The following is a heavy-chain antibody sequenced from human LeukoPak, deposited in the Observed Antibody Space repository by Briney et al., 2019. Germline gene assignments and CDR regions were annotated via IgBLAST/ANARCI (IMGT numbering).Heavy chain of an antibody. Sequence: GGSLRLSCAVSGLTVSSNFMIWVRQAPGKWPEWVSVVYSGGETNYADSVKGRFTISRDNSKNTVHLQMNNLRAEDSAVYYCARDTDYYGSGRNGYFDHWGQGTLVIVSS. CDR2: VYSGGET. D-gene: IGHD3-10*01. V-gene: IGHV3-66*01. J-gene: IGHJ5*02. CDR3: ARDTDYYGSGRNGYFDH. CDR1: GLTVSSNF.